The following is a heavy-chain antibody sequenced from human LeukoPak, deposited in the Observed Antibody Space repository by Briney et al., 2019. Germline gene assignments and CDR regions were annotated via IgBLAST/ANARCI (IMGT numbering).Heavy chain of an antibody. CDR1: GYTFTGYY. Sequence: KPGASVKVSCKASGYTFTGYYMHWVRQAPGQGLEWMGWINPNSGGTNYAQRFQGRVTVTRDTSISTAYMELSRLRSDDTAVYYCARIGYCSGGSCPFDYWGQGTLVTVSS. J-gene: IGHJ4*02. CDR2: INPNSGGT. CDR3: ARIGYCSGGSCPFDY. V-gene: IGHV1-2*02. D-gene: IGHD2-15*01.